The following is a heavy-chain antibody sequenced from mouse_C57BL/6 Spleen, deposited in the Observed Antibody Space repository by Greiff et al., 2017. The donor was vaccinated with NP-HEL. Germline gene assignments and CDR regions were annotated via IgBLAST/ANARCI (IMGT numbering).Heavy chain of an antibody. D-gene: IGHD1-1*01. V-gene: IGHV3-6*01. Sequence: DVQLQESGPGLVKPSQSLSLTCSVTGYSITSGYYWNWIRQFPGNKLEWMGYISYDGSNNYNPSLKNRISITRDTSKNQFFLKLNSVTTEDTATYYCARDRATVVATYWYFDVWGTGTTVTVSS. CDR1: GYSITSGYY. CDR2: ISYDGSN. J-gene: IGHJ1*03. CDR3: ARDRATVVATYWYFDV.